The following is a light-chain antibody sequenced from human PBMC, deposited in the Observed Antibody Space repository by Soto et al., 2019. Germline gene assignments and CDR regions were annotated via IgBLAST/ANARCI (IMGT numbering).Light chain of an antibody. CDR2: GAS. V-gene: IGKV1-27*01. CDR1: QCISNY. J-gene: IGKJ3*01. Sequence: DIQMTQSPSSLSAYLGDRVTITCRASQCISNYLAWYQQKPGRLPKLLLFGASTLQSGVPARFSGSGSGTLFTLTINGLLPEDVATYYCQKYDRAPFTFGPGTKVDFK. CDR3: QKYDRAPFT.